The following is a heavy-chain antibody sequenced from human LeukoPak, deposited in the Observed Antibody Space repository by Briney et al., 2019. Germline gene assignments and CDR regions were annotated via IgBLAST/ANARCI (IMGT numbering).Heavy chain of an antibody. Sequence: PGGSLRLSCAASGFTVSSNYMSWVRQAPGKGLEWVSVIYSGGSTYYADSVKGRFTISRDNSKNTLYLQMNSLRAEDTAVYYCAREFFYSSGTKSNRVDYWGQGTLVTVSS. CDR1: GFTVSSNY. CDR2: IYSGGST. V-gene: IGHV3-53*01. D-gene: IGHD6-19*01. J-gene: IGHJ4*02. CDR3: AREFFYSSGTKSNRVDY.